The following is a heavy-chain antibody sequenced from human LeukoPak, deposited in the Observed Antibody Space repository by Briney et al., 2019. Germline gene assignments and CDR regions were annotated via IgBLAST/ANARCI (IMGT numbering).Heavy chain of an antibody. CDR2: TYYRSNWYN. Sequence: SQTLSLTCAISGDSVSSNSAAWNWIRLSPSRGLEWLGRTYYRSNWYNDYAVSVKSRITIDPDPSKNQFSLQPNSVTPEDTAVYYCARTVHYFDYWGQGTLVTVSS. CDR1: GDSVSSNSAA. V-gene: IGHV6-1*01. J-gene: IGHJ4*02. CDR3: ARTVHYFDY. D-gene: IGHD4-17*01.